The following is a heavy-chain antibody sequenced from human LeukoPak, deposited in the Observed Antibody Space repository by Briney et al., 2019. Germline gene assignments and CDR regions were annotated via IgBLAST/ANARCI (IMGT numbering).Heavy chain of an antibody. Sequence: ASVKVSCKASGYTFTGHYMHWVRQAPGQGPEWMGWMNPNSGGTKYAQKFQGRVTMTRDTSISTAYMELSGLRFDDTAVYYCARGGRAYSSGFDYWGQGTLVTVSS. J-gene: IGHJ4*02. V-gene: IGHV1-2*02. CDR3: ARGGRAYSSGFDY. CDR1: GYTFTGHY. CDR2: MNPNSGGT. D-gene: IGHD6-19*01.